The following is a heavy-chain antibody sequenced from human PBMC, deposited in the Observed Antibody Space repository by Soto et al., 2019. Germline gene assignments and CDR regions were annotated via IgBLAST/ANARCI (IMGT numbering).Heavy chain of an antibody. D-gene: IGHD3-9*01. V-gene: IGHV3-21*01. CDR3: ARDREEGIFDWSHYYYGMDV. CDR2: ISSSSSYI. Sequence: EVQLVESGGGLVKPGGSLRPSCAASGFTFSSYSMNWVRQAPGKGLEWVSSISSSSSYIYYADSVKGRFTISRDNAKNSLYLQMNSLRAEDTAVYYCARDREEGIFDWSHYYYGMDVWGQGTTVTVSS. J-gene: IGHJ6*02. CDR1: GFTFSSYS.